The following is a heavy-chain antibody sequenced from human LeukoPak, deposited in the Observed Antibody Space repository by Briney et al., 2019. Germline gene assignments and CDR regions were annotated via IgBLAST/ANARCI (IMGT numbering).Heavy chain of an antibody. CDR2: IGTAGDT. CDR3: ARDNRRYDSSGYYYGDGAFDI. CDR1: GFTFSSYD. J-gene: IGHJ3*02. Sequence: GGSLRLSCAASGFTFSSYDMHWVRQATGKGLEWVSAIGTAGDTYYPGSVKGRFTTSRENAKNSLYLQMNSLRAGDTAVYYCARDNRRYDSSGYYYGDGAFDIWGQGTMVTVSS. D-gene: IGHD3-22*01. V-gene: IGHV3-13*01.